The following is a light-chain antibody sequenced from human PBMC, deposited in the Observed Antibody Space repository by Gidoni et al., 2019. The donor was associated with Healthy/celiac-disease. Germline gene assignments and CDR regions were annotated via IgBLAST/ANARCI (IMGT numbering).Light chain of an antibody. Sequence: LPVLPQPPSASAFLGVPTKLPCTLSSEHSTYTIAWYQQRPGGSTQHIMKVKSDGIHSKEDGIPDRFMGSSSGADRYLTFSNLQSGEEAEYHCGECHSNEGQVGCAHVVFGGGTKLTVL. CDR1: SEHSTYT. CDR2: VKSDGIH. V-gene: IGLV4-3*01. CDR3: GECHSNEGQVGCAHVV. J-gene: IGLJ2*01.